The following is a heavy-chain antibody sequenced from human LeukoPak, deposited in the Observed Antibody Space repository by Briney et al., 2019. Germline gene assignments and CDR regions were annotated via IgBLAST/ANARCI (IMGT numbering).Heavy chain of an antibody. CDR2: ICSGSSYI. CDR3: ARGYYYESSGYYYSFDD. V-gene: IGHV3-21*01. Sequence: GGSLRLSCAASGFTFSSYGMNWVRQAPGKGLEWVSSICSGSSYIYYADSVKGRFTISRDNAKNSLYLQMNSLRAEDTAVYYCARGYYYESSGYYYSFDDWGQGILVTVSS. D-gene: IGHD3-22*01. CDR1: GFTFSSYG. J-gene: IGHJ4*02.